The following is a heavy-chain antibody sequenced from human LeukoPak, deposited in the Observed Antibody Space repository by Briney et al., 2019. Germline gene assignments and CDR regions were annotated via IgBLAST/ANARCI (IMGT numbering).Heavy chain of an antibody. D-gene: IGHD6-13*01. CDR2: FDPEDGET. J-gene: IGHJ4*02. Sequence: ASVKVSCKVSGYTLTELSMHWVRQAPGKGLEWMGGFDPEDGETIYAQKFQGRVTMTRNTSISTAYMELSSLRSEDTAVYYCAKTKIAAAVNWGQGTLVTVSS. V-gene: IGHV1-24*01. CDR3: AKTKIAAAVN. CDR1: GYTLTELS.